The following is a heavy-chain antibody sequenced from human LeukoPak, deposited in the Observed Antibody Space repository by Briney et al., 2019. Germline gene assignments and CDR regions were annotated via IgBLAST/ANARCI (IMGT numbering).Heavy chain of an antibody. CDR3: AIARGYSYGSQFDC. J-gene: IGHJ4*02. CDR1: GYGFTSYW. D-gene: IGHD5-18*01. Sequence: GESLQISCKGSGYGFTSYWIGWVRQMPGKGLEWMGIIYRGDSDTRYSPSFQGQVTISADKSISTAYLQWSSLKASDTAMYYCAIARGYSYGSQFDCWGQGTLVSVSS. CDR2: IYRGDSDT. V-gene: IGHV5-51*01.